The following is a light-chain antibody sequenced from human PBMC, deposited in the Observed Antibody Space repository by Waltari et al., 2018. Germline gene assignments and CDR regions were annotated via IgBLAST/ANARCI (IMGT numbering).Light chain of an antibody. CDR2: DAT. Sequence: DLQMTQSPSSLSASVGDRVTIPCQASQDISNYINWYQQKPGKAPKLLAHDATKLETGVPSRFSGSQSGTHFTLTINSLQPEDIATYYCQRYDNLPVFAFGPGTKVHIK. J-gene: IGKJ3*01. V-gene: IGKV1-33*01. CDR1: QDISNY. CDR3: QRYDNLPVFA.